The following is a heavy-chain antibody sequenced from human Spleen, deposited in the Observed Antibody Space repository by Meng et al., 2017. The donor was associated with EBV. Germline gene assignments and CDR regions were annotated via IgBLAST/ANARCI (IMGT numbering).Heavy chain of an antibody. J-gene: IGHJ5*02. CDR1: GDSISVSTYY. CDR3: AREDNSSFDP. V-gene: IGHV4-39*07. Sequence: PQLQEAGPGLGKPSETLSRTCSVSGDSISVSTYYWDLIRQPPGKGLEWIASINFGGRIYYNPSLKSRVTISVDTSKNQFSLKLRSVTAADTAVYYCAREDNSSFDPWGQGTLVTVSS. CDR2: INFGGRI. D-gene: IGHD6-13*01.